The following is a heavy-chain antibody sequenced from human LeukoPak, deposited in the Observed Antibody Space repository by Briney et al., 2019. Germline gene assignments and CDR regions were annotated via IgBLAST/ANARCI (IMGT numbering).Heavy chain of an antibody. CDR1: GFTFSSYA. Sequence: GGSLRLSCAASGFTFSSYAMHWVRQAPGKGLEWVAVISYDGSNKYYADSVKGRFTISRDNSKNSLYLQMNSLRAEDTAVYYCAGYSSYAFDIWGQGTMVTVSS. J-gene: IGHJ3*02. CDR3: AGYSSYAFDI. D-gene: IGHD6-19*01. CDR2: ISYDGSNK. V-gene: IGHV3-30*04.